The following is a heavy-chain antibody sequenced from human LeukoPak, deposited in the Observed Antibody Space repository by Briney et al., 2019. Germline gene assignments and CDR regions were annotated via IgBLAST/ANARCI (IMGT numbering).Heavy chain of an antibody. V-gene: IGHV4-59*08. Sequence: SETLSLTCTVSGGSISGYYWSWVRQPPGKGREWSGYIYYSGSTNYNPSLTSRVTISVDTSKNQFSLELTSATAADTAVYYCARPYSNYVGNDAFSIWGQGTMVTVSS. CDR2: IYYSGST. CDR3: ARPYSNYVGNDAFSI. J-gene: IGHJ3*02. D-gene: IGHD4-11*01. CDR1: GGSISGYY.